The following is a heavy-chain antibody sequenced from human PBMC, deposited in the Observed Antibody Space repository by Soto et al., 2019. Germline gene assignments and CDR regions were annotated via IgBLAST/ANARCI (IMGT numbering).Heavy chain of an antibody. V-gene: IGHV4-34*01. CDR1: GGSFNDYY. D-gene: IGHD4-4*01. Sequence: QVQLQQWGAGLLRPSETLSLTCAVSGGSFNDYYWIWIRQPPGKGLEWLGDIRDSGSTNYNPSLKSRVTIAVDASRKQFCLKLTSVTAADTAVYYCARGGAYNNYPARWGQGTLVTVSS. J-gene: IGHJ4*02. CDR2: IRDSGST. CDR3: ARGGAYNNYPAR.